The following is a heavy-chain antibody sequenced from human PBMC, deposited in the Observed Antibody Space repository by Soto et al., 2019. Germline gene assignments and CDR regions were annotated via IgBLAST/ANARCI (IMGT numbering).Heavy chain of an antibody. J-gene: IGHJ6*02. V-gene: IGHV3-23*01. Sequence: GGSLRLSCAASGFTFSSYAMSWVRQAPGKGLEWVSAISGSGGSTYYADSVKGRFTISRDKSKNTLYLQMDNLRAEDTAHYFCANGPVVGANYKYYDMDVWGRGTTVTVSS. CDR1: GFTFSSYA. CDR3: ANGPVVGANYKYYDMDV. CDR2: ISGSGGST. D-gene: IGHD1-26*01.